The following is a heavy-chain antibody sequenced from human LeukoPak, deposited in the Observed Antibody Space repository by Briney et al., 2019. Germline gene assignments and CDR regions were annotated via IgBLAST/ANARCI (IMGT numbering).Heavy chain of an antibody. Sequence: PGGSLRPSCAASGFTFSSSAMSWVRQAPGKGLEWVSSITDSGDGTYYADSVKGRFTISRDDSKNTLYLQMNSLRAEDTAVYYCAKDSPVATRWGQGTLVTVSS. CDR2: ITDSGDGT. D-gene: IGHD1-26*01. J-gene: IGHJ4*02. CDR3: AKDSPVATR. V-gene: IGHV3-23*01. CDR1: GFTFSSSA.